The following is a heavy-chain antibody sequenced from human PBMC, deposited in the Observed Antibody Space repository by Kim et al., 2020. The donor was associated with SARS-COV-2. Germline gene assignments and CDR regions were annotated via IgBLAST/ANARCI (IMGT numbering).Heavy chain of an antibody. CDR2: TYYRSKWYN. Sequence: SQTLSLTCAISGDSVSSNSAAWHWIRQSPSRGLEWLGRTYYRSKWYNDYAVSVKSRITINPDTSKNQFSLQLNSVTPEDTAVYYCARQREWLPYYFDYWGQGTLVTVSS. CDR3: ARQREWLPYYFDY. CDR1: GDSVSSNSAA. J-gene: IGHJ4*02. V-gene: IGHV6-1*01. D-gene: IGHD3-3*01.